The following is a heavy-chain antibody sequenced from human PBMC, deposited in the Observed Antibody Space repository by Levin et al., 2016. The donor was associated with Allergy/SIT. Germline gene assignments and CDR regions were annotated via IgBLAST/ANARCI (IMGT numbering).Heavy chain of an antibody. D-gene: IGHD3-10*01. CDR3: ASPRGFDAFDI. Sequence: SETLSLTCTVSGGSISSSSYYWGWIRQPPGKGLEWIGYIYYSGSTNYNPSLKSRVTISVDTSKNQFSLKLSSVTAADTAVYYCASPRGFDAFDIWGQGTMVTVSS. CDR1: GGSISSSSYY. J-gene: IGHJ3*02. CDR2: IYYSGST. V-gene: IGHV4-61*05.